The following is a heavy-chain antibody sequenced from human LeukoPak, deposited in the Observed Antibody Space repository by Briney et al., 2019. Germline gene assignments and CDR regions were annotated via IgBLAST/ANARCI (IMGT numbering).Heavy chain of an antibody. J-gene: IGHJ4*02. Sequence: PSETLSLTCTVSGGSISSSSYYWGWIRQPPGKGLEWIGSIYYSGSTYYNPSLRSRVTISVDTSKNQFSLKLRSVTASDTAVYYCARSPSYDFWSGYYHDYWGQGTLVTVSS. CDR2: IYYSGST. CDR3: ARSPSYDFWSGYYHDY. V-gene: IGHV4-39*01. D-gene: IGHD3-3*01. CDR1: GGSISSSSYY.